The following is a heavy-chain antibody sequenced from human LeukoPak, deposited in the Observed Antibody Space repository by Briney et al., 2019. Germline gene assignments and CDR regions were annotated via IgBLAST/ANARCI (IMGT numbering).Heavy chain of an antibody. D-gene: IGHD4-17*01. J-gene: IGHJ6*02. CDR3: ARDSAVSMVDYGVAVYYGMDV. Sequence: PGGSLRLSCSASGFTFSSYAMHWVRQAPGKGLEYVSAISSNGGSTYYADSVKGRFTISRDNSKNTLYLQMNSLRAEDTAVYYCARDSAVSMVDYGVAVYYGMDVWGQGTTVTVSS. V-gene: IGHV3-64*04. CDR1: GFTFSSYA. CDR2: ISSNGGST.